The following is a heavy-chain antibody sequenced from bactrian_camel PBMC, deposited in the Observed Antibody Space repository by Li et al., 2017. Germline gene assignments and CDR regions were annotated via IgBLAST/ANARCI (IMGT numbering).Heavy chain of an antibody. J-gene: IGHJ6*01. Sequence: QVQLVESGGTLAQPGESLTLSCVASGFTFSRYYLSWVRQSPGKGLEWVASIHSDGSYTYYQPSVKGRFTISRDNAKNTVYLQLNSLKSEETALYYCAVSKQNGGGWPSWGQGTQVTVS. CDR3: AVSKQNGGGWPS. V-gene: IGHV3-2*01. CDR1: GFTFSRYY. CDR2: IHSDGSYT. D-gene: IGHD6*01.